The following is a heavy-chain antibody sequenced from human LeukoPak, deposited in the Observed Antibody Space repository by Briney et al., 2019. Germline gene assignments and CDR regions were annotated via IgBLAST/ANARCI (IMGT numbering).Heavy chain of an antibody. D-gene: IGHD3-22*01. Sequence: GESLKISCKASGYNFTNHWVAWVRQRPGKGLEWMGIIYPGDSDTTYSPSFQGQVTISADKSISTAYLQWSSLKASDTAMYYCARSDYETSGYYSHWGQGTLVTVSS. V-gene: IGHV5-51*01. CDR1: GYNFTNHW. CDR3: ARSDYETSGYYSH. CDR2: IYPGDSDT. J-gene: IGHJ4*02.